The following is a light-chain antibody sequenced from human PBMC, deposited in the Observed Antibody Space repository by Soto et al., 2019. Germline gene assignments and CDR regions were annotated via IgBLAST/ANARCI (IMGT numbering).Light chain of an antibody. J-gene: IGLJ2*01. CDR2: EVS. Sequence: QSALTQPPSASGSPGQSVTISCTGTSSDVGGRNYVSWYQHHPGKAPKLMIYEVSNRPSGVPDRFSGSKSGNTASLTVSGLQAEDEADYYCSSYAGSNTVVFGGGTKLTVL. V-gene: IGLV2-8*01. CDR1: SSDVGGRNY. CDR3: SSYAGSNTVV.